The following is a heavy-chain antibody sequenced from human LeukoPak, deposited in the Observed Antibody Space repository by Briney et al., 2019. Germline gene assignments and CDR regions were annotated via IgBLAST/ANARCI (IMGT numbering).Heavy chain of an antibody. J-gene: IGHJ6*02. CDR2: ISKSSTNI. D-gene: IGHD6-13*01. CDR3: ARDRGEGIAPSMDV. Sequence: GGSLRPSCVASGLIFSDSYMTWIRQAPGKGLEWISYISKSSTNIYYADSVKGRFTISRDNAKNSLFLQMNSLRAEDTGVYYCARDRGEGIAPSMDVWGQGTTVTV. CDR1: GLIFSDSY. V-gene: IGHV3-11*01.